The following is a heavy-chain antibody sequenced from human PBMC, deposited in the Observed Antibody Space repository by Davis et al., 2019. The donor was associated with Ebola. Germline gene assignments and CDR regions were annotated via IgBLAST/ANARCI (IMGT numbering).Heavy chain of an antibody. V-gene: IGHV1-8*01. CDR3: ARAPKWLRRVYYFDY. Sequence: ASSVKVSCMASGYTFTSYDINWVRQATGQGLEWMGWMNPNSGNTGYAQKFQGRVTMTRNTSISTAYMELSSLRSEDTAVYYCARAPKWLRRVYYFDYWGQGTLVTVSS. J-gene: IGHJ4*02. D-gene: IGHD5-12*01. CDR1: GYTFTSYD. CDR2: MNPNSGNT.